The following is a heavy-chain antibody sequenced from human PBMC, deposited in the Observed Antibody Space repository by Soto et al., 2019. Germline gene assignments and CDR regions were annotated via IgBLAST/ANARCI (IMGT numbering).Heavy chain of an antibody. V-gene: IGHV3-53*01. CDR1: GFTVSSNY. D-gene: IGHD3-10*01. Sequence: GGSLRLSCAASGFTVSSNYMSWVRQAPGKGLEWVSVIYSGGSTYYADSVKGRFTISRDNSKNTLYLQMNSLRAEDTAVYYCARANVGFGESGIDIGGQGTMVTVS. CDR2: IYSGGST. CDR3: ARANVGFGESGIDI. J-gene: IGHJ3*02.